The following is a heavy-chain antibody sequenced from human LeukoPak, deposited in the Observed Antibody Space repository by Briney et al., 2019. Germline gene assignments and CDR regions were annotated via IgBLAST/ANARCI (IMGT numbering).Heavy chain of an antibody. CDR1: GYTFTGYY. CDR2: INPNSGGT. D-gene: IGHD2-21*02. J-gene: IGHJ4*02. V-gene: IGHV1-2*02. CDR3: ARDGDEGGDDYFDY. Sequence: ASVKVSCKASGYTFTGYYMHWVRQAPGQRLEWMGWINPNSGGTNYAQKFQGRVTMTRGTSISTAYMELNRLRSDDTAVYYCARDGDEGGDDYFDYWGQGTLVTVSS.